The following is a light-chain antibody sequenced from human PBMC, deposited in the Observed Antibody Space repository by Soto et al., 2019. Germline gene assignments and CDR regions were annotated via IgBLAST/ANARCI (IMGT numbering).Light chain of an antibody. Sequence: DIQMTQSRSTLSASVGDRVTITCRASQSINSWLAWYQQKPGKAPKLLIYEASSLQSGVPLRFSGSGSGTEFTLTISSLQPDDFATYYCQQYNTFSPWPFGQGTKVDIK. CDR3: QQYNTFSPWP. V-gene: IGKV1-5*03. CDR2: EAS. CDR1: QSINSW. J-gene: IGKJ1*01.